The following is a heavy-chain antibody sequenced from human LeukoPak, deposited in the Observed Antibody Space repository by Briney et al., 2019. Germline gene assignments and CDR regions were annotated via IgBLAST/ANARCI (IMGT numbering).Heavy chain of an antibody. Sequence: AGGSLRLSCAASGFTFSSYGMHWVRQAPGKGLEWVAVISYDGSNKYYADSVKGRFTIPRDNSKNTLYLQMNSLRAEDTAVYYCAKVGDSSGWRLDYWGQGTLVTVSS. J-gene: IGHJ4*02. CDR3: AKVGDSSGWRLDY. CDR1: GFTFSSYG. V-gene: IGHV3-30*18. CDR2: ISYDGSNK. D-gene: IGHD6-19*01.